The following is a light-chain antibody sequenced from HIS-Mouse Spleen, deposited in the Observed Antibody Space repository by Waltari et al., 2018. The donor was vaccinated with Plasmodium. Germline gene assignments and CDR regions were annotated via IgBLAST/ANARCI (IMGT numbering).Light chain of an antibody. CDR2: EGS. CDR3: CSYAGSSTFV. V-gene: IGLV2-23*03. J-gene: IGLJ3*02. Sequence: QSALTQPASVSGSPGPSITISCTGTSSDVGRYNLVSWYQQHPGKAPKLMIYEGSKRPSGVSNRFSGSKSGNTASLTISGLQAEDEADYYCCSYAGSSTFVFGGGTKLTVL. CDR1: SSDVGRYNL.